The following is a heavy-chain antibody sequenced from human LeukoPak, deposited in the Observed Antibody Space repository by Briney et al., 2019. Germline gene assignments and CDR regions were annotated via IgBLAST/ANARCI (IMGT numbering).Heavy chain of an antibody. J-gene: IGHJ4*02. CDR2: IYYSGST. CDR3: ARGRGYYYDSSGYYYFDY. V-gene: IGHV4-39*01. D-gene: IGHD3-22*01. CDR1: GGSISSSSDY. Sequence: PETLSLTCTVSGGSISSSSDYWGWIRQPPGKGLEWVGSIYYSGSTYYNPSLKSRVTISVDTSKHQFSLKLSSVTAADTAVYYCARGRGYYYDSSGYYYFDYWGQGTLVTVSS.